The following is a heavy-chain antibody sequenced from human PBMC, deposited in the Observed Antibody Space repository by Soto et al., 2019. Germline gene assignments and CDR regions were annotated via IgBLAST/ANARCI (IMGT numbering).Heavy chain of an antibody. D-gene: IGHD1-26*01. CDR2: ISGNGGST. Sequence: EVQLVESGGGLVQPGGSLRLSCAASGFTFSSYAMHWVRRAPGKGLEYVSLISGNGGSTYYANSVKGRFTISRDNSKNTLYLQMGSLRPEDMAVYYCARGGNEGLVGATPYWGQGTLVTVSS. CDR3: ARGGNEGLVGATPY. J-gene: IGHJ4*02. CDR1: GFTFSSYA. V-gene: IGHV3-64*01.